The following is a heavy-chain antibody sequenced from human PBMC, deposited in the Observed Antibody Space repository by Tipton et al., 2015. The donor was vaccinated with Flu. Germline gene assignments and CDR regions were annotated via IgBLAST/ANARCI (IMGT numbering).Heavy chain of an antibody. D-gene: IGHD6-6*01. CDR3: ASYSSSYFDY. V-gene: IGHV4-61*02. Sequence: TLSLTCAVSGVSTTSTLYYWSWIRQPAGKGLEWIGRVYSSGSTDYSPSLKSRVTISLDTSKNQFSLNLSSVTAADTAVYYCASYSSSYFDYWGQGTLVTVSS. J-gene: IGHJ4*02. CDR1: GVSTTSTLYY. CDR2: VYSSGST.